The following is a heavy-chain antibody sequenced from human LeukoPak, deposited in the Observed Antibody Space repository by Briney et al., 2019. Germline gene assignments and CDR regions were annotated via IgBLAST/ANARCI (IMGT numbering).Heavy chain of an antibody. D-gene: IGHD2-2*02. V-gene: IGHV1-46*01. CDR1: GYTFTSYF. J-gene: IGHJ5*02. CDR2: INPSGGST. Sequence: ASVKVSCKASGYTFTSYFMHWVRQAPGQGLEWMGIINPSGGSTGYAQKFQDRVIMIMDTSTSTVYMELSSLRSEDTAVYYCARRYCSSTSCHNNWFDPWGQGTLVTVSS. CDR3: ARRYCSSTSCHNNWFDP.